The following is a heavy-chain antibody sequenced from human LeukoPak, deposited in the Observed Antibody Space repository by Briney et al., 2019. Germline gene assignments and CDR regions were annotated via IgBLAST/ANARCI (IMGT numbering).Heavy chain of an antibody. V-gene: IGHV3-23*01. Sequence: PGGSLRLSCAASGFSFSSYAMSWVRQAPGKGLEWVSAISGSGGSTYYADSVKGRFTISRDNSKNTLYLQMNSLRAEDTALYYCEKGFRDYGDYVSYFDYWGQGTLVTVSS. D-gene: IGHD4-17*01. CDR3: EKGFRDYGDYVSYFDY. CDR1: GFSFSSYA. CDR2: ISGSGGST. J-gene: IGHJ4*02.